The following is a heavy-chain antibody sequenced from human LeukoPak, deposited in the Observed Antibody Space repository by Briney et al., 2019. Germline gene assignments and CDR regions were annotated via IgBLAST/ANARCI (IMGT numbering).Heavy chain of an antibody. CDR1: GGSISSGGYY. V-gene: IGHV4-31*03. CDR3: ARGGGSSWPFDY. Sequence: PSQTLSLTCTVSGGSISSGGYYWSWIRQHPGEGLEWIGYMYYSGSTYYSPSLKSRATISLDTSKNQFSLKLSSVTAADTAVYYCARGGGSSWPFDYWGQGTLVTVSS. CDR2: MYYSGST. J-gene: IGHJ4*02. D-gene: IGHD6-13*01.